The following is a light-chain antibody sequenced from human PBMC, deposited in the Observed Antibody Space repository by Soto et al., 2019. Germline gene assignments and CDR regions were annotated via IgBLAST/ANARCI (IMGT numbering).Light chain of an antibody. CDR3: QVWDSSSDPYAV. CDR1: NIGSKS. Sequence: SYELTQPPSVSVAPGKTARITCGGNNIGSKSVHWYQQKPGQAPVLVIYYDSDRPSGIPERFSGYNSGNTATLTISRVEAGDEADYYCQVWDSSSDPYAVFGGGTQLTVL. V-gene: IGLV3-21*04. J-gene: IGLJ7*01. CDR2: YDS.